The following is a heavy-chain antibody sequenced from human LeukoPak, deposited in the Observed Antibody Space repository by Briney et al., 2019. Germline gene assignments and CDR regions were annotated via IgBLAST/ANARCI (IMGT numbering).Heavy chain of an antibody. D-gene: IGHD6-13*01. CDR3: AKKIAAAPTTYSDF. CDR2: MSSIGGTT. V-gene: IGHV3-23*01. Sequence: GGSLRLSCAASGFTFSSHAMTWVRQAPGKGLEWVSVMSSIGGTTNYADSVRGRFTISRDNSKNTLYLQMNSLRAEDTAVYYCAKKIAAAPTTYSDFWGQGTLVTVSS. CDR1: GFTFSSHA. J-gene: IGHJ4*02.